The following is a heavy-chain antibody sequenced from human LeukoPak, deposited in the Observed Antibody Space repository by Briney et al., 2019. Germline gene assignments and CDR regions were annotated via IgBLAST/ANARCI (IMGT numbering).Heavy chain of an antibody. V-gene: IGHV4-59*01. D-gene: IGHD6-6*01. CDR1: GGSFSAYY. Sequence: PSETLSLTCGVSGGSFSAYYWNWIRQPPGKGLEWIGYIYHSGSTNYNPSLQSRVTISVDTSKNQFSLNLNSVTAADTAVYYCARGGAARLHFQNWGQGTLVTVSS. J-gene: IGHJ1*01. CDR3: ARGGAARLHFQN. CDR2: IYHSGST.